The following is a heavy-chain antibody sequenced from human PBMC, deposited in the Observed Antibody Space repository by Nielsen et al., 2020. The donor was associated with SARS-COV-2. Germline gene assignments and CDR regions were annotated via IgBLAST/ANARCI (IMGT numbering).Heavy chain of an antibody. J-gene: IGHJ4*02. CDR1: GYTFTSYG. V-gene: IGHV1-18*01. CDR3: ARDKWNSGSPRSFDY. CDR2: ISAYNGNT. Sequence: ASVKVSCKASGYTFTSYGISWVRQAPGQGLEWMGWISAYNGNTNYAQKVQSRVTMTTDTSTNTAYMELRSLRSDDTAVYYCARDKWNSGSPRSFDYWSQGTLVTVSS. D-gene: IGHD1-26*01.